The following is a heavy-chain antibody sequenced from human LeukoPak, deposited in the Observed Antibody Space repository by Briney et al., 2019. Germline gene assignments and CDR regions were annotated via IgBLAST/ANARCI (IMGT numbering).Heavy chain of an antibody. Sequence: PGGSLRLSCAASGFTFSSYGMHWVRQAPGKGLEWVAVISYDGSNKYYADSVKGRFTISRDNSKNTLYLQMNSLRAEDTAVYYCAKVAVAGKGWQGADFDYWGQGTLVTVSS. J-gene: IGHJ4*02. CDR3: AKVAVAGKGWQGADFDY. CDR2: ISYDGSNK. CDR1: GFTFSSYG. D-gene: IGHD6-19*01. V-gene: IGHV3-30*18.